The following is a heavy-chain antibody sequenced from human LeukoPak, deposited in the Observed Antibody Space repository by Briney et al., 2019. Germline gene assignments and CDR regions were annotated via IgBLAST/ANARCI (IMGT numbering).Heavy chain of an antibody. CDR2: ISSSGTTI. J-gene: IGHJ4*02. D-gene: IGHD3-22*01. V-gene: IGHV3-48*02. Sequence: GGSLRLSCAASGFTFSDYNMNWVRQAPGKGLEWVSYISSSGTTIYKADSVGGRFTISRDNAKNSLYLQMNSLRDDDTAVYYCARDPGYYYDSSGYSPYDYWGQGTLVTVSS. CDR1: GFTFSDYN. CDR3: ARDPGYYYDSSGYSPYDY.